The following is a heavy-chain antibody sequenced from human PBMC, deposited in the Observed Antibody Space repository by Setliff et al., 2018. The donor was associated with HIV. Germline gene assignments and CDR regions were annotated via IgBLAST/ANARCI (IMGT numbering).Heavy chain of an antibody. CDR3: ARRLLNTLPGVRGWFDP. CDR2: IFYSGDT. Sequence: NPSETLSLTCSVSGDSISSSPNCWGWIRQPPGKGLEWIGSIFYSGDTYYNPSLKSRLTISLDTSKNQFSLRLNSVTPADTAVYYCARRLLNTLPGVRGWFDPWGQGILVTVSS. J-gene: IGHJ5*02. V-gene: IGHV4-39*01. D-gene: IGHD3-10*01. CDR1: GDSISSSPNC.